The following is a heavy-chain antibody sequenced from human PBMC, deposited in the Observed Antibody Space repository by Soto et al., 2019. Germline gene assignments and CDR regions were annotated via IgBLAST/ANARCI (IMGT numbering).Heavy chain of an antibody. CDR3: ARDRGGYGVYDY. Sequence: QVQLQESGPGLVKPSQTLSLTCSVSAGSISSGGYYWNWIRQPPGKGREWIGYIYHSGGTYSSPSLRSRVTISVDTSKNQFSLKLSSVTAADTAVYYCARDRGGYGVYDYWGQGTLVTVSS. CDR2: IYHSGGT. V-gene: IGHV4-31*03. J-gene: IGHJ4*02. D-gene: IGHD5-12*01. CDR1: AGSISSGGYY.